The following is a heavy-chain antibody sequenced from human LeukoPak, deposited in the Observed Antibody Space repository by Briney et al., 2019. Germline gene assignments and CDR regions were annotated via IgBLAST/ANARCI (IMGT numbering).Heavy chain of an antibody. J-gene: IGHJ6*03. CDR2: INWNGGST. CDR3: ARPRSSNYYYYMDV. CDR1: GFTFDDYG. Sequence: PGGSLRLSCAASGFTFDDYGMSWVRQAPGKGLEWVSGINWNGGSTGYADSVKGRFTISRDNAKNSLYLQMNSLRAEDTALYYCARPRSSNYYYYMDVWGKGTTVTVSS. V-gene: IGHV3-20*04.